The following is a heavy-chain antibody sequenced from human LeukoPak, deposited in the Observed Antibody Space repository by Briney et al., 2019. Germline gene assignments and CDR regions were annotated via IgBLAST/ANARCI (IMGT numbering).Heavy chain of an antibody. Sequence: GASVKVSCKASGGTFSSYAISWVRQAPGQGLEWMGRIIPILGIANYAQKFQGRVTITADKSTNTTYMELSSLRPEDTATYFCAIETTLKDYSNYGMDIWGQGTAVTVSS. CDR2: IIPILGIA. V-gene: IGHV1-69*04. CDR3: AIETTLKDYSNYGMDI. D-gene: IGHD4-11*01. CDR1: GGTFSSYA. J-gene: IGHJ6*02.